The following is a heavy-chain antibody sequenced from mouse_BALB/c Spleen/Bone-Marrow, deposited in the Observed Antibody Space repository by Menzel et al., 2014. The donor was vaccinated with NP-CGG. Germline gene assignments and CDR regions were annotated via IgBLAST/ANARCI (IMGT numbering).Heavy chain of an antibody. D-gene: IGHD6-2*01. Sequence: VKLVESGAELVRPGVSVKISCKGSGYTFTDYAMHWVKQSHAKSLEWIGLISTYHGDASYNQKFKGKATMTVDKSSSTAYMELARLTSEDSAIYYCARKSGLYAMDYWGQGTSVTVSS. J-gene: IGHJ4*01. CDR2: ISTYHGDA. V-gene: IGHV1S137*01. CDR3: ARKSGLYAMDY. CDR1: GYTFTDYA.